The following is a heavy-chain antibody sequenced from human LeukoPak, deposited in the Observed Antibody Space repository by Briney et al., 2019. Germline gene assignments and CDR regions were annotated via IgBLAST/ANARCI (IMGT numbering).Heavy chain of an antibody. V-gene: IGHV3-21*06. CDR1: GFLFSSHS. CDR2: IGNSVNYI. J-gene: IGHJ4*02. CDR3: ARVPSGTYPSLYFDH. D-gene: IGHD1-26*01. Sequence: PGGSLRLSCTASGFLFSSHSMNWVRQAPGEGLQWVSSIGNSVNYIYYADSVKGRFTISRDDAKNSLYLQMDSLRAEDTALYYCARVPSGTYPSLYFDHWGQGSLVTVSS.